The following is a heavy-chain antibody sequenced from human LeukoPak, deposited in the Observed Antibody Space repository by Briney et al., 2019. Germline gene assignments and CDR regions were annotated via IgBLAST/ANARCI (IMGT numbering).Heavy chain of an antibody. Sequence: ASVKVSCKASGGTFSSYAISWVRQAPGQGLEWMGGIIPIFETPTYAQKFHGRVTITADESTSTAYMELSSLRSEDTAVYYCANSPFRDSYDRSGYFSHRSYYFDCWGQGTLVTVSS. J-gene: IGHJ4*02. CDR2: IIPIFETP. D-gene: IGHD3-22*01. CDR3: ANSPFRDSYDRSGYFSHRSYYFDC. V-gene: IGHV1-69*13. CDR1: GGTFSSYA.